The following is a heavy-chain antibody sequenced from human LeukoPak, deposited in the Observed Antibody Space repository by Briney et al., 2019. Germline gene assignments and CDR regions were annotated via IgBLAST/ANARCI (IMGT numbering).Heavy chain of an antibody. J-gene: IGHJ4*02. V-gene: IGHV4-59*08. CDR2: IYYSGST. D-gene: IGHD3-22*01. CDR1: GDSINTYY. Sequence: PSETLSLTCTVSGDSINTYYWSRIRQPPGKGLEWIGYIYYSGSTNYNPSLKSRVTISVDTSKNQFSLKLSSVTAADTAVYYCARRGITMIVSDYYFDYWGQGTLVTVSS. CDR3: ARRGITMIVSDYYFDY.